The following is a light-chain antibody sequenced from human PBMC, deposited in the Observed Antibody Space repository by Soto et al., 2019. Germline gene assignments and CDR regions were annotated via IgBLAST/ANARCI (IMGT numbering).Light chain of an antibody. CDR1: QTVSSSY. V-gene: IGKV3-20*01. J-gene: IGKJ2*01. CDR2: DAS. Sequence: EIVLTQSPGTLSLSPGDRATLSCRASQTVSSSYLAWYRQKPGQAPRLLIYDASSRATGIPDRFSGGGSGSDFTLTISRLEPEDFALYYCQQYGSSPYTFGQGTQLEIK. CDR3: QQYGSSPYT.